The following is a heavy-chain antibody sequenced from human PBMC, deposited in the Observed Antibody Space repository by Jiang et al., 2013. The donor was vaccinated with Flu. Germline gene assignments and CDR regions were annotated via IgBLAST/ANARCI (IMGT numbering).Heavy chain of an antibody. Sequence: VQLVESGGGVVQPGRSLRLSCAASGFTFSSYAMHWVRQAPGKGLEWVAVISYDGSNKYYADSVKGRFTISRDNSKNTLYLQMNSLRAEDTAVYYCARSPMVQGVTLDYWGQGTLVTVSS. CDR1: GFTFSSYA. D-gene: IGHD3-10*01. CDR2: ISYDGSNK. V-gene: IGHV3-30-3*01. J-gene: IGHJ4*02. CDR3: ARSPMVQGVTLDY.